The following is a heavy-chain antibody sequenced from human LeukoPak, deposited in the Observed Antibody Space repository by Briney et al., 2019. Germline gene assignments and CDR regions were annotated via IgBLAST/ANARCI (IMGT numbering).Heavy chain of an antibody. J-gene: IGHJ4*02. CDR2: IYYAGGT. V-gene: IGHV4-39*02. CDR3: ASLLGDFVICDN. D-gene: IGHD4-17*01. Sequence: SETLSLTCTVSGGSITNTNYYWGWIRQPPGKGLEWIGSIYYAGGTYYNPSLESRVTISVDTSRNHFSLKLSSVTAADTAVYYCASLLGDFVICDNWGQGTLVTVSS. CDR1: GGSITNTNYY.